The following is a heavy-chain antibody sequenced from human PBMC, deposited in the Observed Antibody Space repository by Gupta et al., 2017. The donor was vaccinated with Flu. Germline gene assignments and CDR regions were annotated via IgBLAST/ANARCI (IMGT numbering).Heavy chain of an antibody. CDR3: ARDGNYGGNSYGAFEI. CDR2: ISSSSSYI. V-gene: IGHV3-21*01. CDR1: GFTFSSYN. J-gene: IGHJ3*02. D-gene: IGHD4-23*01. Sequence: EVQLVESGGGLVKPGGSLRLSCAASGFTFSSYNMNWVRQAPGKGLEWVSSISSSSSYIYYADSVKGRFTISRDNAKKSLYMQMNSLRAEDTAVYYCARDGNYGGNSYGAFEIWGQGTMVTVSS.